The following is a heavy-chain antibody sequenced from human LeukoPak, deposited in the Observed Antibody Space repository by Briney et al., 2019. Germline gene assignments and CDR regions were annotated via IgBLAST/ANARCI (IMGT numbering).Heavy chain of an antibody. J-gene: IGHJ6*03. V-gene: IGHV4-4*02. Sequence: PSETLSLTCAVSGGSISSSNWWSWVRQPPGKGLEWIGEIYHSGSTNYNPSLKSRVTISVDKSKNQYSLKLSSVTAADTAVYYCAGRNDYYYYMDVWGKGTTVTVSS. CDR2: IYHSGST. CDR1: GGSISSSNW. CDR3: AGRNDYYYYMDV.